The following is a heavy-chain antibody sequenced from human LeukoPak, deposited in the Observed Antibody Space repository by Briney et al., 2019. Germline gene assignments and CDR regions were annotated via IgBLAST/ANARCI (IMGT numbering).Heavy chain of an antibody. J-gene: IGHJ4*02. CDR3: AKVVAGNIDYYFDY. V-gene: IGHV3-23*01. D-gene: IGHD2/OR15-2a*01. Sequence: GGSLRLSCAASGFSFSSYAMSWVRQAPGKGLEWVSGINGGATSTVYADSVKGRFTISRDNSKNTVYLQMRNLRVEHTAVYYCAKVVAGNIDYYFDYWGQGILVAVSS. CDR1: GFSFSSYA. CDR2: INGGATST.